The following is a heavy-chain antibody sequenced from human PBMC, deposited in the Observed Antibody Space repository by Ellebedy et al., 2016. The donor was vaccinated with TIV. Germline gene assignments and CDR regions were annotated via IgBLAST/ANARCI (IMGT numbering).Heavy chain of an antibody. D-gene: IGHD3-9*01. V-gene: IGHV3-48*04. CDR2: ISSSGSTI. Sequence: GGSLRLSCAASGFTFSSYSMNWVRQAPGKGLEWVSYISSSGSTIYYTDSVKGRFTISRDNAKNSLYLQMNSLRAEDTAVYYCILTGYRRFDYWGQGTLVTVSS. J-gene: IGHJ4*02. CDR3: ILTGYRRFDY. CDR1: GFTFSSYS.